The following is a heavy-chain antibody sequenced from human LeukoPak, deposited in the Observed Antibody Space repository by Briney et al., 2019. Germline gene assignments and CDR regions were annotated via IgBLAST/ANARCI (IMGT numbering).Heavy chain of an antibody. CDR2: INHSGST. Sequence: SETLSLTCAVYGGSFSGYYWSWIRQPPGKGLEWIGEINHSGSTNYNPSLKSRVTISVDTSKNQFSLKLSSVTAADTAVYYCARGLPYYYDSSGYYYAYNWFDPWGQGTLVTVSS. D-gene: IGHD3-22*01. V-gene: IGHV4-34*01. CDR3: ARGLPYYYDSSGYYYAYNWFDP. J-gene: IGHJ5*02. CDR1: GGSFSGYY.